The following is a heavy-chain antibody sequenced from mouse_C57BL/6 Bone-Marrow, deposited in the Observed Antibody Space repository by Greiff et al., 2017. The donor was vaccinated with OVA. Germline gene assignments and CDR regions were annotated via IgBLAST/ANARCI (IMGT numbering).Heavy chain of an antibody. CDR2: ISSGGSYT. J-gene: IGHJ3*01. V-gene: IGHV5-6*02. CDR1: GFTFSSYG. D-gene: IGHD1-1*01. Sequence: EVKLVESGGDLVKPGGSLKLSCAASGFTFSSYGMSWVRQTPDKRLEWVATISSGGSYTYYPDSVKGRFTISRDNAKNTLYLQMSSLKSEDTARYYCARPYAFAYWGQGTLVTVSA. CDR3: ARPYAFAY.